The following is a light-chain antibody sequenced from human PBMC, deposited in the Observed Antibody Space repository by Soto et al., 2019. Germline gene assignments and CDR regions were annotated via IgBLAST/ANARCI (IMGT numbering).Light chain of an antibody. CDR1: HTIDNT. V-gene: IGKV3-15*01. Sequence: EIVMTQSPATLSLSPGERATLSYRASHTIDNTLAWYQRKPGQAPRLLIYDASTRATGVPARFSGSGSGTDFTLTISSLQSEDFAVYYCQHYNYWPYTFGQGTKLEIK. CDR3: QHYNYWPYT. CDR2: DAS. J-gene: IGKJ2*01.